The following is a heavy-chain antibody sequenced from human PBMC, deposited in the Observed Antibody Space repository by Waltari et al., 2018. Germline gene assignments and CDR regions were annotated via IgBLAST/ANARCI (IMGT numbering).Heavy chain of an antibody. J-gene: IGHJ3*02. Sequence: EVQLVESGGGLVQPGGSLRLSCAASGFTFGSYAMHWVRQAPGKGLEYVSAISSNGGSTYYADSVRGRFTISRDNSKNTLYLQMGSLRAEDMAVYYCASSGSYYVPAFDIWGQGTMVTVSS. CDR3: ASSGSYYVPAFDI. V-gene: IGHV3-64*07. D-gene: IGHD1-26*01. CDR2: ISSNGGST. CDR1: GFTFGSYA.